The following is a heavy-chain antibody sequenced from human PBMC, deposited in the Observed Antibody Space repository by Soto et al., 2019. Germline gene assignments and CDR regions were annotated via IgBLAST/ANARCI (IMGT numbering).Heavy chain of an antibody. Sequence: QVQLVESGGGVVQPGRSLRLSCAASGFTFSSYGMHWVRQAPDKGLEWVAVISYDGSNKYYADSVKGRFTISRDNSKNTLYLQMNSLRAEDTAVYYCAKEGYSSVYWGQGTLVTVSS. D-gene: IGHD6-19*01. CDR2: ISYDGSNK. CDR1: GFTFSSYG. CDR3: AKEGYSSVY. V-gene: IGHV3-30*18. J-gene: IGHJ4*02.